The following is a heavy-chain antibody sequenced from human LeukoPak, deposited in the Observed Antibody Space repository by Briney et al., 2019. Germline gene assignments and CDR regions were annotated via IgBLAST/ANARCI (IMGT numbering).Heavy chain of an antibody. Sequence: ASVKVSCKASGYTLTSYGISWVRQAPGQGLEWMGWISAYNGNTNYAQKLQGRVTMTTDTSTSTAYMELRSLRSDDTAVYHCAREVLTYYYGSGSAYYFDYWGQGTLVTVSS. J-gene: IGHJ4*02. CDR3: AREVLTYYYGSGSAYYFDY. CDR2: ISAYNGNT. V-gene: IGHV1-18*04. CDR1: GYTLTSYG. D-gene: IGHD3-10*01.